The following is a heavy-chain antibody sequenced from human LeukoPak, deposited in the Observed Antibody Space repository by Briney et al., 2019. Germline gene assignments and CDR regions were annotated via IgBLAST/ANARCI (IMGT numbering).Heavy chain of an antibody. CDR2: ISGTGTNI. CDR3: GRDRYGDYLVDC. V-gene: IGHV3-48*02. CDR1: GFTFSSYG. Sequence: GRSLRLSCAASGFTFSSYGMHWVRQAPGKGLEWVAYISGTGTNIYYADSVKGRFTISRDNAMNSVYLQMDSLRDEDTAVYYCGRDRYGDYLVDCWGQGTLVTVSS. J-gene: IGHJ4*02. D-gene: IGHD4-17*01.